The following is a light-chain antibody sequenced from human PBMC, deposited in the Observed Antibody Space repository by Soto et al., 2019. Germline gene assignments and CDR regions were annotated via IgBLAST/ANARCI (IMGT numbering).Light chain of an antibody. V-gene: IGKV1-5*01. J-gene: IGKJ1*01. CDR3: QKYNSYSRT. CDR1: QGISSW. Sequence: DIQMTQSPSTLSASVGDRVTITCRASQGISSWLAWYQQKPGKAPKLLIYDAYSLESGVPSRFSGSGSGTEFTLTIRSMQPDDFATYYCQKYNSYSRTFGQGNKVDIK. CDR2: DAY.